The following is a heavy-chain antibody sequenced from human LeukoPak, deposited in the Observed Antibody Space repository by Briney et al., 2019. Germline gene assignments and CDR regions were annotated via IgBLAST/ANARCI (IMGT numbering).Heavy chain of an antibody. CDR3: ASLKNYYDSSGYLVTDAFDI. Sequence: ASVKVSCKASGYTFTGYYMHWVRQAPGQGLEWMGWINPNSGGTNYAQKLQGRVTMTTDTSTSTAYMELRSLKSDDTAVYYCASLKNYYDSSGYLVTDAFDIWGQGTMVTVSS. V-gene: IGHV1-2*02. CDR2: INPNSGGT. D-gene: IGHD3-22*01. J-gene: IGHJ3*02. CDR1: GYTFTGYY.